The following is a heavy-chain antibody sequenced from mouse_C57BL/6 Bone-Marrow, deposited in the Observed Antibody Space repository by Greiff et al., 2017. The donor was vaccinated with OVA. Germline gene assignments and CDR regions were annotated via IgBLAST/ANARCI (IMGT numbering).Heavy chain of an antibody. Sequence: VQLQQSGPELVKPGASVKISCKASGYSFTGYYMNWVKQSPEKSLEWIGEINPSTGGTTYNQKFKAKATLTVDKSSSTAYMQLKSLTSEDSAVYYCAPTAQATGFAYWGQGTLVTVS. V-gene: IGHV1-42*01. CDR3: APTAQATGFAY. CDR2: INPSTGGT. CDR1: GYSFTGYY. D-gene: IGHD3-2*02. J-gene: IGHJ3*01.